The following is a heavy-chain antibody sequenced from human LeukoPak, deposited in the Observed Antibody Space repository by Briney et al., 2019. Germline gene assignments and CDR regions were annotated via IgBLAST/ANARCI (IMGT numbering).Heavy chain of an antibody. CDR3: AREDIVVVPAAIPLYYYYGMDV. Sequence: GGSLRLSCAASGFTFSSYAMHWIRQAPGKGLEWVAVISYDGSNKYYADSVKGRFTISRDNSKNTLYLQMNSLRAEDTAVYYCAREDIVVVPAAIPLYYYYGMDVWGQGTTVTVSS. D-gene: IGHD2-2*01. CDR2: ISYDGSNK. CDR1: GFTFSSYA. V-gene: IGHV3-30-3*01. J-gene: IGHJ6*02.